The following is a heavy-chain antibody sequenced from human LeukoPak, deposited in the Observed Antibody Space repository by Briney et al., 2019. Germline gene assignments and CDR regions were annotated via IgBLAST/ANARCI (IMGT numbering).Heavy chain of an antibody. Sequence: ASVKVSCKASGYTFTSYYMHWVRQAPGQGLEWMGIINPSGGSTSYAQKFQGRVTMTRDTSTSTVYMELSSLRSEDTAVYYCARVGELGMVRGVQYYFDYWGQGTLVTVSS. V-gene: IGHV1-46*01. J-gene: IGHJ4*02. CDR3: ARVGELGMVRGVQYYFDY. CDR1: GYTFTSYY. D-gene: IGHD3-10*01. CDR2: INPSGGST.